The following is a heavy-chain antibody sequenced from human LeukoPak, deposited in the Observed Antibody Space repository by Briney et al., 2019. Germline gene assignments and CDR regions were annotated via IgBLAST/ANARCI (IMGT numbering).Heavy chain of an antibody. J-gene: IGHJ5*02. CDR1: GGSICSSSYY. CDR3: ARQLYSSSWYLNWFDP. CDR2: IYYSGST. D-gene: IGHD6-13*01. Sequence: SETLSVTCTVSGGSICSSSYYWGWIRQPPGKGLEWIGSIYYSGSTYSNPSLKSRVTISVDTSKNQFSLKLSSVTAADTAVYYCARQLYSSSWYLNWFDPWGQGTLVTASS. V-gene: IGHV4-39*01.